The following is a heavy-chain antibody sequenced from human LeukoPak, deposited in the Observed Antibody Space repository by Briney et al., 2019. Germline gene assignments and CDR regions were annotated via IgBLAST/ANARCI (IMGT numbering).Heavy chain of an antibody. CDR2: ISSTSNYI. D-gene: IGHD3-10*01. J-gene: IGHJ5*01. CDR3: ARGDLWFGELFDF. CDR1: GFTFSSYS. V-gene: IGHV3-21*06. Sequence: GGSLRLSCAASGFTFSSYSMNWVRQAPGKGLEWVSYISSTSNYIYYADSVKGRFTISRDNAKNSLYLQMNSLRAEDTAVYYCARGDLWFGELFDFWGQGTLVTVSS.